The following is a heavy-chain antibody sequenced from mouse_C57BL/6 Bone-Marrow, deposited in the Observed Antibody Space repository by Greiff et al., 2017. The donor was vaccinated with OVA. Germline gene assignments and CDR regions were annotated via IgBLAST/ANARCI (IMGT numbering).Heavy chain of an antibody. Sequence: EVKLMGSGEGLVKPGGSLKLSCAASGFTFSSYAMSWVRQTPEKRLEWVAYISSGGDYIYYADTVKGRFTISRDNARNTLYLQMSSLKSEDTAMYYCTSLYYDYGHYFDYWGQGTTLTVSS. CDR1: GFTFSSYA. J-gene: IGHJ2*01. D-gene: IGHD2-4*01. CDR2: ISSGGDYI. CDR3: TSLYYDYGHYFDY. V-gene: IGHV5-9-1*02.